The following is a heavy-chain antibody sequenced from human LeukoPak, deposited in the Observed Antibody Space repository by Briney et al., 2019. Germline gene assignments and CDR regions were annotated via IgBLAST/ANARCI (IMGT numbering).Heavy chain of an antibody. CDR2: INPNSGGP. Sequence: ASVKVSCKTSGYSFTGYYIHWVRQAPGQGLEWMGRINPNSGGPNYGQKFQGTVTMTRDTSISTAYLELSNLRSDDTAAYYCVRGYIYGFYFDYWGQGSLVTVSS. J-gene: IGHJ4*02. D-gene: IGHD5-18*01. CDR3: VRGYIYGFYFDY. CDR1: GYSFTGYY. V-gene: IGHV1-2*06.